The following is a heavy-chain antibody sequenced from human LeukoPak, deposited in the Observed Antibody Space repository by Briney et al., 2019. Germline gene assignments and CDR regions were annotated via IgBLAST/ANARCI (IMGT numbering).Heavy chain of an antibody. D-gene: IGHD3-10*01. CDR3: AKVTDYGSGTYYNRGFDY. V-gene: IGHV3-23*01. J-gene: IGHJ4*02. CDR1: GFTFSSYA. Sequence: GGSLRLSCAASGFTFSSYAMSWVRQAPGKGLEWVSAISGSGGSTYYADSVKGRFTISRDNSKNTLYLQMNSLRAEDTAVYYCAKVTDYGSGTYYNRGFDYWGQGSLVTVSS. CDR2: ISGSGGST.